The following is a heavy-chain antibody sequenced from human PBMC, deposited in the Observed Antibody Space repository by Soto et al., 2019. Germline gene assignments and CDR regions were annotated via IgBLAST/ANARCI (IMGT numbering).Heavy chain of an antibody. Sequence: EVQLVESGGGLVKPGGSLRLSCAASGFTFSSYSMNWVRQAQGKGLEWVSSISSSGAYIYYARSVRGRFTISRDTAKNSVYLQMHSLRVEDTAVYYCARGIAARADVPDYCGQGTLVSVS. J-gene: IGHJ4*02. D-gene: IGHD6-25*01. CDR3: ARGIAARADVPDY. CDR2: ISSSGAYI. V-gene: IGHV3-21*01. CDR1: GFTFSSYS.